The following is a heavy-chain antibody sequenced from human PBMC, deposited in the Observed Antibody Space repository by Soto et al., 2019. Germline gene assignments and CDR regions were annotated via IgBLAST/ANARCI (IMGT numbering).Heavy chain of an antibody. CDR3: ATQSLLTSFSIYGYFYYAMDV. D-gene: IGHD3-3*01. J-gene: IGHJ6*02. CDR2: IKPDGREL. V-gene: IGHV3-7*03. Sequence: SGGSLRLSCAASGFIFSSSGMTWVRQAPGKGLEWVANIKPDGRELDYGDSVKGRFTISRDNARNSLYLQMSSLRAEETAVYYCATQSLLTSFSIYGYFYYAMDVWGQGTSVTVSS. CDR1: GFIFSSSG.